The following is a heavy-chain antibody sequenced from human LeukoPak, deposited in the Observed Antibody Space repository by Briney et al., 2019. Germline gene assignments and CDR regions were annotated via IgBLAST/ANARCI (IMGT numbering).Heavy chain of an antibody. CDR1: TGSITSYY. Sequence: SQTLSLTCTVSTGSITSYYCSWIRQPPRTGLEWSGYIYYSGSTNYNPSLKSRVTISVDTSKDQLSRNLTSVTAAYTAVYYCARERHGYHFDYWGQGTLVTVSS. V-gene: IGHV4-59*01. CDR2: IYYSGST. CDR3: ARERHGYHFDY. D-gene: IGHD5-24*01. J-gene: IGHJ4*02.